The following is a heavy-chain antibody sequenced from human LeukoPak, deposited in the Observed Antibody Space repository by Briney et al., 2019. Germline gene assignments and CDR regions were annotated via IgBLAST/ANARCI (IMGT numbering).Heavy chain of an antibody. CDR1: GGSFSGYY. Sequence: SETLSLTCAVYGGSFSGYYWSWIRQPPGKGLEWIGEINHSGSTNYNPSLKSRVTISVDTSKNQFSLKLSSVTAADTAVYYCASVQSMIVVAPSDYWGQGTLVTVSS. CDR2: INHSGST. J-gene: IGHJ4*02. V-gene: IGHV4-34*01. CDR3: ASVQSMIVVAPSDY. D-gene: IGHD3-22*01.